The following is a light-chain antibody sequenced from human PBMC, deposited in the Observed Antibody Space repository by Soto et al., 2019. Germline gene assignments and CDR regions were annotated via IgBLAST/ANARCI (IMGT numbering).Light chain of an antibody. CDR2: DNI. CDR1: RSNIGSNF. J-gene: IGLJ2*01. CDR3: ATWDDSLSAVV. V-gene: IGLV1-51*01. Sequence: QSVLTQPPSVSAAPGQTVTISCSGSRSNIGSNFVSWYQQVPGTAPKFLIYDNIKRAPGIPDRISGSKSGTSASLGITGLQTGDEADYYCATWDDSLSAVVFGGGTKLTVL.